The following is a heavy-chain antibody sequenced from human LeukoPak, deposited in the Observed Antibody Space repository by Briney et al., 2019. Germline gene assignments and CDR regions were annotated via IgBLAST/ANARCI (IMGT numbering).Heavy chain of an antibody. J-gene: IGHJ4*02. D-gene: IGHD3-10*01. V-gene: IGHV1-2*04. CDR3: ARSYYYGSGSYRPLDY. CDR1: GRTFTGYY. Sequence: ASVKVSCKASGRTFTGYYMHWVGQAPGQGLEWMGWINPNSGGTNYAQKFQGWVTMTRDTSISTAYMELSRLRSDDTAVYYCARSYYYGSGSYRPLDYWGQGTLVTVSS. CDR2: INPNSGGT.